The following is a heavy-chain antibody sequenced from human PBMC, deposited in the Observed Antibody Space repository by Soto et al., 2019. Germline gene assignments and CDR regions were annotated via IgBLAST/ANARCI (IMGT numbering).Heavy chain of an antibody. CDR3: GRGGSDSPMAPGY. Sequence: PWGSLRLSCAASGFTFSSYWIHWVRQAPGKGLVWVSRINPDGSATNYADSVKGRFTISRDNAKNTLYLQMNSLRAEDTAVFYCGRGGSDSPMAPGYWGQGTLVTVSS. D-gene: IGHD5-18*01. CDR2: INPDGSAT. V-gene: IGHV3-74*01. J-gene: IGHJ4*02. CDR1: GFTFSSYW.